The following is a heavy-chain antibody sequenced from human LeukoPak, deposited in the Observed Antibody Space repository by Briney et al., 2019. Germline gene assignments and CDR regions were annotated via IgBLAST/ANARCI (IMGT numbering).Heavy chain of an antibody. J-gene: IGHJ4*02. D-gene: IGHD1-26*01. Sequence: SETLSLTCTVSGASISSYYWSWIRQPPGKGLEWIGYRYYSGSPNYNPSLKSRVTISFDTSKNQFSLKLSSVTAADTAVYFCARERSYFPYWGQGALVTVSS. CDR3: ARERSYFPY. CDR1: GASISSYY. V-gene: IGHV4-59*01. CDR2: RYYSGSP.